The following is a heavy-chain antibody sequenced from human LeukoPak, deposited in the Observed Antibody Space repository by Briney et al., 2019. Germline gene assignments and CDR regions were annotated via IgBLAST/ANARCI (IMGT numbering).Heavy chain of an antibody. CDR3: AKVPQPDYYFDY. Sequence: GSLRLSCSASGFIFSSYDMSWVRQAPGKGLEWVSSISGSGDRTIYADSVRGRLTISRDKSKNTPYLQMSSLRAEDTAVYYCAKVPQPDYYFDYWGQGSLVTVSS. CDR2: ISGSGDRT. V-gene: IGHV3-23*01. J-gene: IGHJ4*02. CDR1: GFIFSSYD.